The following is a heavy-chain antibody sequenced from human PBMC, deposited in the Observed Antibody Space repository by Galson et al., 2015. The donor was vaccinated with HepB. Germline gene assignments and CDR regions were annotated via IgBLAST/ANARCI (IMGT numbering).Heavy chain of an antibody. D-gene: IGHD6-19*01. Sequence: SLRLSCAASGFTFSSYAMHWVRQAPGKGLEWVAVISYDGSNKYYADSVKGRFTISRDNSKNTLYLQMNSLRAEDTAVYYCAKGSGFDYWSQGTLVTVSS. CDR2: ISYDGSNK. CDR3: AKGSGFDY. J-gene: IGHJ4*02. V-gene: IGHV3-30*04. CDR1: GFTFSSYA.